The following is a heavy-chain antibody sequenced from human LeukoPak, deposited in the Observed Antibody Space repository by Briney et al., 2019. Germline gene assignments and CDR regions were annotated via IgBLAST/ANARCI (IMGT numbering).Heavy chain of an antibody. CDR1: GGSISSNYYY. CDR3: ARRLDFDLNY. CDR2: IYYSGST. Sequence: SETLSLTCTVSGGSISSNYYYWGWIRQPPGKGLEWIGSIYYSGSTYYNPSLKSRVTISVDTSKNQFSLKLSSVTAADTAVYYCARRLDFDLNYWGQGTLVTVSS. V-gene: IGHV4-39*01. J-gene: IGHJ4*02. D-gene: IGHD3-9*01.